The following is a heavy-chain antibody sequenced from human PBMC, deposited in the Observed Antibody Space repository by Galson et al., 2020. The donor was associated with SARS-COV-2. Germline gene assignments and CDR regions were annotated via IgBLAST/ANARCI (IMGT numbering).Heavy chain of an antibody. CDR2: INGDSSST. CDR1: GFTFSRYW. CDR3: ARDFGYSYGSSYFDY. D-gene: IGHD5-18*01. Sequence: GGSLRLSCAASGFTFSRYWMHWVRQAPGKGLVWVSRINGDSSSTNYADSVKGRFTISRDNAKNTLYLEMNSLRDEDTAVYYCARDFGYSYGSSYFDYWGQGTLVTVSS. J-gene: IGHJ4*02. V-gene: IGHV3-74*01.